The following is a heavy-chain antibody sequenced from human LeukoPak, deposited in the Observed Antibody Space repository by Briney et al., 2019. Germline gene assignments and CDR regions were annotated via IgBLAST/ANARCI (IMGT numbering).Heavy chain of an antibody. CDR2: INHSGST. V-gene: IGHV4-34*01. J-gene: IGHJ4*02. Sequence: SETLSLTCAVYGGSFSGSYWSWIRQPPGKGLEWIGEINHSGSTNYNPSLKSRVTISVDTSKSQFSLKLNSMTAADTAVYYCARGAQTYYDKAPVDYWGQGTLVTVSS. CDR3: ARGAQTYYDKAPVDY. D-gene: IGHD3-22*01. CDR1: GGSFSGSY.